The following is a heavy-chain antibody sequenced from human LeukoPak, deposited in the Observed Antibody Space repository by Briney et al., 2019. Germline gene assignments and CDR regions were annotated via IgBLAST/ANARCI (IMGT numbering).Heavy chain of an antibody. CDR2: IKSKTDGGTT. CDR3: TTDPTLSYYDSSGYYVIDY. Sequence: SWIRQAPGKGLEWVGRIKSKTDGGTTDYAAPVKSRFTISRDDSKNTLYLQMNSLKTEDTAVYYCTTDPTLSYYDSSGYYVIDYWGQGTLVTVSS. D-gene: IGHD3-22*01. V-gene: IGHV3-15*01. J-gene: IGHJ4*02.